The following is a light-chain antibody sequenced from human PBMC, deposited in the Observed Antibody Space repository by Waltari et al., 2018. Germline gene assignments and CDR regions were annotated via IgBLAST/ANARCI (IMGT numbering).Light chain of an antibody. Sequence: IIIHRSQPPRSCSPGAEPTLSCGASQRVTTTLAWYQQKPGQAPRLLIYDASTRATGTPARFSGSGSGTEFTLTISSLQSEDFVVYYCQQYNNWPFTFGPGTKVDIK. J-gene: IGKJ3*01. CDR2: DAS. CDR3: QQYNNWPFT. CDR1: QRVTTT. V-gene: IGKV3-15*01.